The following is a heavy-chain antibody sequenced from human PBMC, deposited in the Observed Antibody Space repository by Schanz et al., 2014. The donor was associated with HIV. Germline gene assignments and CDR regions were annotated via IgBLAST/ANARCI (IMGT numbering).Heavy chain of an antibody. CDR1: GNTFTAYY. CDR3: ARDTNFVLDV. J-gene: IGHJ6*02. V-gene: IGHV1-2*02. CDR2: INPNSGAT. D-gene: IGHD2-8*01. Sequence: QVQLVQSGAEVREPGASVKVSCKASGNTFTAYYIKWVRQAPGQGLEWMGWINPNSGATDSAQKFQGRVTMTRDTSISTAFMELSSLRSDDTAVYYCARDTNFVLDVWGQGTTVTVSS.